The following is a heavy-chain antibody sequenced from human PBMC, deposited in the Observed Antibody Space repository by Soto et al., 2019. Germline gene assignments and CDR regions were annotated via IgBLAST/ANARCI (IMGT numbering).Heavy chain of an antibody. CDR1: GFTFSNAW. CDR3: TTGYCSGGSCYPPVHFDY. V-gene: IGHV3-15*01. D-gene: IGHD2-15*01. CDR2: IKSKTDGGTT. J-gene: IGHJ4*02. Sequence: GGSLRLSCAASGFTFSNAWMSWVRQAPGKGLEWVGRIKSKTDGGTTDYAAPVKGRFTISRDDSKNTLYLQMNSLKTEDTAVYYCTTGYCSGGSCYPPVHFDYWGQGTLVTVSS.